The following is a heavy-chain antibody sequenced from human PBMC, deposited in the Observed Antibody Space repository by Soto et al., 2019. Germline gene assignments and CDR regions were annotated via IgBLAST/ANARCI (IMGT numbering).Heavy chain of an antibody. CDR1: GGTFSNSV. J-gene: IGHJ6*01. V-gene: IGHV1-69*12. Sequence: QVQLVQSGADVKKPGSSVRVSCKASGGTFSNSVINWVRQAPGQGLEWMGEVTPMFGTANYAQRFQGRGTITADESTTTSYMDLSSLRSEDTAVYYCARGTPGFYYYGLDVWGQGTTVTVSS. CDR2: VTPMFGTA. CDR3: ARGTPGFYYYGLDV. D-gene: IGHD1-7*01.